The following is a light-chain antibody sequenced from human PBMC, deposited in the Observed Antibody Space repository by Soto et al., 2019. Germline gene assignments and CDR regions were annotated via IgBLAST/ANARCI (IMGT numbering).Light chain of an antibody. CDR3: QQYDVYST. CDR2: KAS. J-gene: IGKJ1*01. V-gene: IGKV1-5*03. CDR1: RTISSW. Sequence: DIQMTQSPSTLSASVGGTVTITCRASRTISSWLAWYQQKPGIAPKLRIYKASTLQSRVPSRFRGSGYGTDFTLTISRLQPDDSSTYYCQQYDVYSTVGQGTKVEIK.